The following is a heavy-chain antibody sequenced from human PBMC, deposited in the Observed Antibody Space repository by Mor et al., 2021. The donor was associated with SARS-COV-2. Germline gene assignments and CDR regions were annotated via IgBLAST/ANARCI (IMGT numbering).Heavy chain of an antibody. J-gene: IGHJ4*02. Sequence: GKGLEWVAVISYDGSNKYYADSVKGRFTISRDNSKNTLYLQMNRLRAEDTAVYYCARDFEQWLPPSTFFDYWGQGTLV. V-gene: IGHV3-30*04. D-gene: IGHD6-19*01. CDR2: ISYDGSNK. CDR3: ARDFEQWLPPSTFFDY.